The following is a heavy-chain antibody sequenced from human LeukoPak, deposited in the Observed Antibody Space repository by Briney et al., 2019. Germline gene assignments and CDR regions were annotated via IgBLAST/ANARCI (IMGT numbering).Heavy chain of an antibody. V-gene: IGHV1-46*01. J-gene: IGHJ5*02. CDR3: ARDHSGSQHWFDP. CDR2: INPSVVIT. CDR1: GYTFTTDY. D-gene: IGHD1-26*01. Sequence: ASVKVSCKASGYTFTTDYVHCVRQAPGQGLGWMGVINPSVVITSYTQKFQRRVTMTRETPTSTVYMELSSLRSEDTAVYYCARDHSGSQHWFDPWGQGTLVTVSS.